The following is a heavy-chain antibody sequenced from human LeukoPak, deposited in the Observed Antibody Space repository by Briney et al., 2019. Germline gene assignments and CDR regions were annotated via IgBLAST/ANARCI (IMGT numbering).Heavy chain of an antibody. CDR1: GGSFSGYY. CDR3: ARGFLEWSLGWFDP. J-gene: IGHJ5*02. D-gene: IGHD3-3*01. V-gene: IGHV4-34*01. Sequence: SETLSLTCAVYGGSFSGYYWSWIRQPPGKGLEWIGEINHSGSINYNPSLKSRVTISVDTSKNQFSLKLSSVTAADTAVYYCARGFLEWSLGWFDPWGQGTLVTVSS. CDR2: INHSGSI.